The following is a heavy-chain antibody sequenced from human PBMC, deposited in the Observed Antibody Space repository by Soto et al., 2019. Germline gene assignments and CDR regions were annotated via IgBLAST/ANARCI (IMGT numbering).Heavy chain of an antibody. Sequence: TLVNPTQTLTLTCTFSGFSLSTRGVGVGWIRQPPGKALKWLALIYWDDNRRYSPSLKGRLTITKDTSKNQVVLTMTNMDPVDTATYYCAHSPSGWYPFDYWGQGTLVTVSS. V-gene: IGHV2-5*02. CDR3: AHSPSGWYPFDY. CDR1: GFSLSTRGVG. D-gene: IGHD6-19*01. J-gene: IGHJ4*02. CDR2: IYWDDNR.